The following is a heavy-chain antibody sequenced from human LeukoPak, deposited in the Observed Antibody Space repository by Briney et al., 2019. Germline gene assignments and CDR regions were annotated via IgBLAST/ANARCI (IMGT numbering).Heavy chain of an antibody. V-gene: IGHV3-74*01. CDR1: GFTFSSYW. J-gene: IGHJ6*03. Sequence: GGSLRLSCAASGFTFSSYWMHWVRQAPGKWLVWVSRINSDGSSTSYADSVKGRFTISRDNAKNTLYLRMNSLRAEDTAVYYCARATRDYYYYCYMDVWGKGTTVTVSS. CDR3: ARATRDYYYYCYMDV. CDR2: INSDGSST.